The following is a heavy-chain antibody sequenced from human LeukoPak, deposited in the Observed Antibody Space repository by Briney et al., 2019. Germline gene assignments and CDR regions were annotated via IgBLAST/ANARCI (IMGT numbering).Heavy chain of an antibody. J-gene: IGHJ4*02. V-gene: IGHV3-74*01. CDR3: VRGTMNAIDQLDY. Sequence: GGSLRLSCVASGFTFGNYWMHWVRQAPGKGLVWASRIDYHGTGAAYADSVKGRLTISRDNAKNTLYLQMNSLSAEDTAVYYCVRGTMNAIDQLDYWGQGTLVTVSS. D-gene: IGHD1-1*01. CDR2: IDYHGTGA. CDR1: GFTFGNYW.